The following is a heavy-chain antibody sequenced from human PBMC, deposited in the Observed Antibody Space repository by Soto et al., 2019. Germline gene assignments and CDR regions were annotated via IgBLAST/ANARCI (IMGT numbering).Heavy chain of an antibody. Sequence: PGGSLRLSCAASGFTFSSYAMSWVRQAPGKGLEWVSAISGSGGSTYYADSVKGRFTISRDNSKNTLYLQMNSLRAEDTAVYYCAKPQPSGYDFWSGYYSGWFDPWGQGTLVTVSS. CDR2: ISGSGGST. V-gene: IGHV3-23*01. CDR3: AKPQPSGYDFWSGYYSGWFDP. D-gene: IGHD3-3*01. CDR1: GFTFSSYA. J-gene: IGHJ5*02.